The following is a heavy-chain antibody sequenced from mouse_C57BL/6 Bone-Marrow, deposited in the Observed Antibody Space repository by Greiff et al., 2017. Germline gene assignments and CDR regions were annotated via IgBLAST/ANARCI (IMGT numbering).Heavy chain of an antibody. D-gene: IGHD2-3*01. Sequence: QVQLQQPGAELVRPGTSVKLSCKASGYTFTSYWMHWVKQRPGQGLEWIGVIDPSDSYTNYNQKFQGKATLTVDTSSTTAYMQLSSLTSEDSAVYYCARTGWLSIAYWGQGTLVTVSA. CDR1: GYTFTSYW. CDR2: IDPSDSYT. J-gene: IGHJ3*01. CDR3: ARTGWLSIAY. V-gene: IGHV1-59*01.